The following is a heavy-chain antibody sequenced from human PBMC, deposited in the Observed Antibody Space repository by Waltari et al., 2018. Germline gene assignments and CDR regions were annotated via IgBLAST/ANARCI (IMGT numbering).Heavy chain of an antibody. Sequence: QVQLQQWGAGLLKPSETLSLTCAVYGASFSGYYWSWIRQPPGKGLEWIGEINHSGSTNYNPSLKSRVTISVDTSKNQFSLKLSSVTAADTAVYYCARALYCSSTSCADYWGQGTLVTVSS. CDR1: GASFSGYY. CDR3: ARALYCSSTSCADY. D-gene: IGHD2-2*01. CDR2: INHSGST. V-gene: IGHV4-34*01. J-gene: IGHJ4*02.